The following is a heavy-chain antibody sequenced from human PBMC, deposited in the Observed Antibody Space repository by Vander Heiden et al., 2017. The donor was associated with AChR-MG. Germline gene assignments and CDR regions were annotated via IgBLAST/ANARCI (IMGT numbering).Heavy chain of an antibody. V-gene: IGHV3-72*01. CDR1: GSIFSAQN. CDR2: SRNKANSYTT. Sequence: EVQLVESGGDCVQPGGSLRLSCAASGSIFSAQNMDWVRQAPGMGLEWVARSRNKANSYTTEYAASVKGRFSISRDEAKNTVYLQMNSLKSEDTAVYYCTRAMVTSGYFEYWGQGTLVTVSA. CDR3: TRAMVTSGYFEY. J-gene: IGHJ4*02. D-gene: IGHD5-18*01.